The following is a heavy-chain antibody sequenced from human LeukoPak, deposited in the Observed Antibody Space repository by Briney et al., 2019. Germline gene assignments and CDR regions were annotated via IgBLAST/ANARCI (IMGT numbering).Heavy chain of an antibody. CDR2: IFYSGST. CDR3: ARAKVGPDDNWFDP. Sequence: SETLSLTCTVSGGSISSYYWSWIRQPPGKGLEWIGYIFYSGSTNYNPSLKSRVTISVDTSKNQFSLKLSSVTAADTAVYYCARAKVGPDDNWFDPWGQGTLVTVSS. V-gene: IGHV4-59*01. J-gene: IGHJ5*02. D-gene: IGHD4-23*01. CDR1: GGSISSYY.